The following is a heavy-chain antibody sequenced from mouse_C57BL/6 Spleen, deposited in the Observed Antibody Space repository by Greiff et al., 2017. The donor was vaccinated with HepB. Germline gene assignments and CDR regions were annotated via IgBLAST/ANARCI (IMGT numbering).Heavy chain of an antibody. CDR1: GFTFSDYG. D-gene: IGHD1-1*01. Sequence: DVKLVESGGGLVKPGGSLKLSCAASGFTFSDYGMHWVRQAPEKGLEWVAYISSGSSTNYYADTVKGRFTISRDNAKNTLFLQMTSLTSEDTAMYYCARDYDSSYGFAYWGQGTLVTVSA. CDR3: ARDYDSSYGFAY. J-gene: IGHJ3*01. CDR2: ISSGSSTN. V-gene: IGHV5-17*01.